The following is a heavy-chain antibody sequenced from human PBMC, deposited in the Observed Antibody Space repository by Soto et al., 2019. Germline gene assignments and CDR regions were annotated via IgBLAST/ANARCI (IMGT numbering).Heavy chain of an antibody. J-gene: IGHJ4*02. D-gene: IGHD6-25*01. CDR1: HGSIKDYD. CDR3: ASTSRAAPGTGLDS. CDR2: VYSGGSA. Sequence: SETLSLTCNVLHGSIKDYDWSWIRQTPGVRLEWIGFVYSGGSAMYNPSFKSRVIISLETSKNQFSLTLTSLTVADSAVYYCASTSRAAPGTGLDSWGQGALVTVSS. V-gene: IGHV4-59*01.